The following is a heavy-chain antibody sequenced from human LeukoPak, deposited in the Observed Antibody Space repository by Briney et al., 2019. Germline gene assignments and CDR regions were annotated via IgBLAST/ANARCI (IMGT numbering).Heavy chain of an antibody. CDR1: GFTFDDYG. CDR3: ARDFGDILTGYQKFDY. D-gene: IGHD3-9*01. V-gene: IGHV3-20*04. CDR2: INWNGGST. J-gene: IGHJ4*02. Sequence: PGGSLRLSCAASGFTFDDYGMSWVRQAPGKGLEWVSGINWNGGSTGYADSVKGRFTISRDNAKNSLYLQMNSLRAEDTAVYYCARDFGDILTGYQKFDYWGQGTLVTVSS.